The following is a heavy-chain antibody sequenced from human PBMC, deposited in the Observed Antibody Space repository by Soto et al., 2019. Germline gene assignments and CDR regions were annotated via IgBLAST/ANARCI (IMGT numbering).Heavy chain of an antibody. D-gene: IGHD3-22*01. V-gene: IGHV4-39*01. CDR3: ARHRHYYDSSGYYYPHTFDY. J-gene: IGHJ4*02. CDR2: IYYSGST. Sequence: SETLSLTCTVSGGSISSSSYYWGWIRQPPGKGLEWIGSIYYSGSTYYNPSLKSRVTISVDTSKNQFSLKLSSVTAADTAVYYCARHRHYYDSSGYYYPHTFDYWGQGTLVTVSS. CDR1: GGSISSSSYY.